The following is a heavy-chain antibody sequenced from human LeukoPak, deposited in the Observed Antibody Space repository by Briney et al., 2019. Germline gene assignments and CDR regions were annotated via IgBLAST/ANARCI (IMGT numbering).Heavy chain of an antibody. CDR2: ISSSSSYI. CDR1: GFTFSSYS. V-gene: IGHV3-21*01. Sequence: GGSLRLSCAASGFTFSSYSMNWVRQAPGKGLEWVSSISSSSSYIYYADSVKGRFTISRDNAKNSLYLQMNSLRAEDTAVYYCARYYDILTGYYQMGINYYYYYMDVWGKGTTVTVSS. CDR3: ARYYDILTGYYQMGINYYYYYMDV. J-gene: IGHJ6*03. D-gene: IGHD3-9*01.